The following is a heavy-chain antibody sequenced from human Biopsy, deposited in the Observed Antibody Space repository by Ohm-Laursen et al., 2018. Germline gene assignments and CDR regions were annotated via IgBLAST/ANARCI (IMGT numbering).Heavy chain of an antibody. CDR2: ISPKSGDT. D-gene: IGHD6-19*01. J-gene: IGHJ4*02. CDR1: GFSFTGYY. V-gene: IGHV1-2*02. Sequence: ASVKVSCKASGFSFTGYYIHWARQAPGQGLEWLGWISPKSGDTNYAHKFQGNITMTRDTSMSTAYMEMSRLRCDDTAVYYCALQSVAQMKNFDYWGQGTLVTVSS. CDR3: ALQSVAQMKNFDY.